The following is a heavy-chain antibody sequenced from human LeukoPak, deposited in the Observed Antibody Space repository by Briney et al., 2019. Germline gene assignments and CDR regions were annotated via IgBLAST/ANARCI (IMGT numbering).Heavy chain of an antibody. D-gene: IGHD2-2*01. Sequence: GGSLRLSCAASGFTFSTFAMIWVRQPPGKGLEWVSSIFPSGGEIHYADSVRGRFTISRDNSKSTLSLQMNSLRAEDTAVYYCASGGFCTSTSCYGENWGQGTLVTVSS. CDR1: GFTFSTFA. V-gene: IGHV3-23*01. CDR3: ASGGFCTSTSCYGEN. J-gene: IGHJ4*02. CDR2: IFPSGGEI.